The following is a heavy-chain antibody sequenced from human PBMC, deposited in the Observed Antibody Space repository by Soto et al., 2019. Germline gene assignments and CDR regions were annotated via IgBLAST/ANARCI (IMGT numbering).Heavy chain of an antibody. D-gene: IGHD3-16*01. CDR1: GGSIRNHY. J-gene: IGHJ5*01. CDR3: ARTEMGGFDF. V-gene: IGHV4-59*11. Sequence: PSETLSLTCTVSGGSIRNHYWSWIRQPPGKGLEWIAYYYSGSTNYNPSLKSRVTISVDTSKSQMSLILTSVTAADTAVYYCARTEMGGFDFWGQGMQVTVSS. CDR2: YYSGST.